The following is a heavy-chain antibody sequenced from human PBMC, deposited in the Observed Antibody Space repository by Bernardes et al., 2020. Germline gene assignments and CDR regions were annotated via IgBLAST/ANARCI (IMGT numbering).Heavy chain of an antibody. J-gene: IGHJ6*03. CDR1: GFTFSSYG. CDR3: ARVGAGMTKSYYYNYMDV. V-gene: IGHV3-30*03. Sequence: GLSLRLSCAASGFTFSSYGMHWVRQATGKGLEWVAVMSYDGSSTYYADSVKGRFTVSRDNSKNTLYLQMNSLRAEDTAVYYCARVGAGMTKSYYYNYMDVWGKGTTVTVSS. D-gene: IGHD1-1*01. CDR2: MSYDGSST.